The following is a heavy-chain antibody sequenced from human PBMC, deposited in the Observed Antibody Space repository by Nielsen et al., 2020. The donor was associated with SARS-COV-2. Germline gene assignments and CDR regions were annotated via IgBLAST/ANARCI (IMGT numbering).Heavy chain of an antibody. J-gene: IGHJ6*02. V-gene: IGHV3-9*01. CDR3: ARDSKAVAGTSYYYGMDV. Sequence: GGSLRLSCEASGFTFDDYAMHWVRQAPGKGLEWVSGISWNSGSIGYADSVKGRFTISRDNAKNSLYLQMNSLRAEDTAVYYCARDSKAVAGTSYYYGMDVWGQGTTVTVSS. CDR2: ISWNSGSI. CDR1: GFTFDDYA. D-gene: IGHD6-19*01.